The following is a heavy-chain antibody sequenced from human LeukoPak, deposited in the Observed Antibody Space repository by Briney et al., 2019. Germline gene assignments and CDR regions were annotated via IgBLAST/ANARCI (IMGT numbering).Heavy chain of an antibody. V-gene: IGHV1-18*01. CDR1: GYTFTTYG. J-gene: IGHJ4*02. CDR3: ARQKKQTTAIDY. CDR2: ISSYNGGA. D-gene: IGHD4-17*01. Sequence: ASVKVSCKASGYTFTTYGFSWVRQAPGQGLEWMGWISSYNGGADYAQKLQGRVTMTTDTSTGTTYMELRSLRSDDTALYYCARQKKQTTAIDYWGQGTLVTVSS.